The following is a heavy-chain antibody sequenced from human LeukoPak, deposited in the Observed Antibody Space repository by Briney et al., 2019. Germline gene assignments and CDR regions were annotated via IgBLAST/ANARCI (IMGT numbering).Heavy chain of an antibody. CDR2: IYHSGSN. D-gene: IGHD6-13*01. CDR3: GRHAATCHNYGMDV. V-gene: IGHV4-59*08. Sequence: SETLSLTCTVSGGSISYYYWSWSRHFPGKGLGWIGHIYHSGSNNNNPTFKSRVTMTVDTSKNHFFLKQRSVAAADTAVYYCGRHAATCHNYGMDVWGKGTTVIV. J-gene: IGHJ6*04. CDR1: GGSISYYY.